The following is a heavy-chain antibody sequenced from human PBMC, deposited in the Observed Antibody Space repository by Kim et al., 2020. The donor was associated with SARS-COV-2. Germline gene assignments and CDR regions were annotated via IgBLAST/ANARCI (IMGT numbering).Heavy chain of an antibody. J-gene: IGHJ4*02. CDR2: A. D-gene: IGHD1-20*01. Sequence: ANYAQKFQGRVTITADESTSTAYMELSSLRSEDTAVYYCATNWNDHYFDYWGQGTLVTVSS. V-gene: IGHV1-69*01. CDR3: ATNWNDHYFDY.